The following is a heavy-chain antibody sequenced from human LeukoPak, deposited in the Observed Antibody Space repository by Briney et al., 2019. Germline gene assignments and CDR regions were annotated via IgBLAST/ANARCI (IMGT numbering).Heavy chain of an antibody. Sequence: SVNVSCKASGGTFSSYAISWVRQAPGQGLEWMGGIIPIFGTANYAQKFQGRVTITADESTSTAYMELSSLRSEDTAVYYCASSSGSYYLTSDYWGQGTLVTVSS. D-gene: IGHD1-26*01. CDR3: ASSSGSYYLTSDY. J-gene: IGHJ4*02. CDR2: IIPIFGTA. CDR1: GGTFSSYA. V-gene: IGHV1-69*13.